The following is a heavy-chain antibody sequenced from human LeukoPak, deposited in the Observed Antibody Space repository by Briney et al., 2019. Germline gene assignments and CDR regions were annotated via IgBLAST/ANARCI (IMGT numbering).Heavy chain of an antibody. CDR3: ARGRPVTGSFYFDY. D-gene: IGHD1-26*01. J-gene: IGHJ4*02. CDR2: IHASGST. V-gene: IGHV4-59*01. Sequence: PSETLSLTCTVSGGSISSYYWSWIRQPPGKGLEWIGYIHASGSTNQSPSLKSRVTISVDTSKNQFSLKLTSVTAADTAVYYCARGRPVTGSFYFDYWGQGTLVTVSS. CDR1: GGSISSYY.